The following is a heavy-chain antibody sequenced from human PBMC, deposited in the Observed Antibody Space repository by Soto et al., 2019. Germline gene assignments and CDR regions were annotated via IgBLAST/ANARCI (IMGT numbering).Heavy chain of an antibody. CDR3: AYGAAAGPGYMDV. CDR2: IYYSGST. CDR1: GGSISSYY. J-gene: IGHJ6*03. V-gene: IGHV4-59*08. D-gene: IGHD6-13*01. Sequence: PSETLSLTCTVSGGSISSYYWSWIRQPPGKGLEWIGYIYYSGSTNYNPSLKSRVTISVDTSKNQFSLKLSSVTAADTAVYYCAYGAAAGPGYMDVWGKGTTVTVSS.